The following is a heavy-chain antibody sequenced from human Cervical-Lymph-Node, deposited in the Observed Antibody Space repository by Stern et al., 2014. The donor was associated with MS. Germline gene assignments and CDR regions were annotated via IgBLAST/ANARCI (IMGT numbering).Heavy chain of an antibody. J-gene: IGHJ6*02. Sequence: VQLVESGAEVKNPGASVKVSCKASGYTFTDYYMQWMRQAPGQGLEWKGWINPNNGGTKSAQKLQGWVTMTRDTSPSRAYMELSRLRSDDTAIYYCARASTTANNYYDGVDVWGQGTTVTVTS. CDR2: INPNNGGT. CDR3: ARASTTANNYYDGVDV. D-gene: IGHD1-1*01. CDR1: GYTFTDYY. V-gene: IGHV1-2*04.